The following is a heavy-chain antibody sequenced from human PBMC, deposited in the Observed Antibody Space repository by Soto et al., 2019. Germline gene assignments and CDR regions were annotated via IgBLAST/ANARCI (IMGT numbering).Heavy chain of an antibody. CDR3: ARVPEAGRPLFDY. D-gene: IGHD6-6*01. Sequence: WGSLRLSCAASGFILSDFAMHWVRQDPGKGLEWVAEIWYDGSNEYYGDSVKGRFTISRDNSKNTLYLQLNSLRAEDTAVYYCARVPEAGRPLFDYWGQGALVTVSS. V-gene: IGHV3-33*01. J-gene: IGHJ4*02. CDR2: IWYDGSNE. CDR1: GFILSDFA.